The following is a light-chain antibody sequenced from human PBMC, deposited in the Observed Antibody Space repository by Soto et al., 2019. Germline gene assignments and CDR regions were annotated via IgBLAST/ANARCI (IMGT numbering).Light chain of an antibody. CDR1: QSVSTW. Sequence: DIQMTQSPSTLSASVGDTVTITCRASQSVSTWLAWYQQTPGKAPKLLMYDASTLESGAPARFSGSGSGTEFTLTISSLQSEDFAVYYCQQYGSSGTFGQGTKVDIK. CDR3: QQYGSSGT. J-gene: IGKJ1*01. CDR2: DAS. V-gene: IGKV1-5*01.